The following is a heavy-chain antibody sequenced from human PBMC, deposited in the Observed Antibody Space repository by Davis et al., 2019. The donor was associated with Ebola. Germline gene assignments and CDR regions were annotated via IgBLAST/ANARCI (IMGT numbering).Heavy chain of an antibody. D-gene: IGHD2-8*02. V-gene: IGHV4-34*01. CDR3: ARLVYYYGMDV. Sequence: SETLSLTCAVYGGSFSGYYWSWIRQPPGKGLEWIGEINHSGSTNYNPSLKSRVTISVDTSKNQFSLKLSSVTAANTAVYYCARLVYYYGMDVWGQGTTVTVSS. CDR2: INHSGST. J-gene: IGHJ6*02. CDR1: GGSFSGYY.